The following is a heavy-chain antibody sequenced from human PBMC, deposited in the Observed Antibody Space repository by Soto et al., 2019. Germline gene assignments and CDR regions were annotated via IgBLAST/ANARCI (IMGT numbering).Heavy chain of an antibody. Sequence: QVQLVESGGGVVQPGRSRRHSCAASGFTFSSYAMHWVRQAPGKGLEWVAVISYDGNNKYYADSVKGRFTISRDNSKNTLYLQMNSLRAEDTAVYYCARAPTTVTTAYYFDFWGQGTPVTVSS. J-gene: IGHJ4*02. D-gene: IGHD4-17*01. V-gene: IGHV3-30-3*01. CDR1: GFTFSSYA. CDR2: ISYDGNNK. CDR3: ARAPTTVTTAYYFDF.